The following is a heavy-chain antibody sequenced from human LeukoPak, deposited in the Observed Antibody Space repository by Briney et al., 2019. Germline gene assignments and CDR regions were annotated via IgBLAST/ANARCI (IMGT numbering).Heavy chain of an antibody. J-gene: IGHJ4*02. D-gene: IGHD3-10*01. CDR2: ISRSSSTI. V-gene: IGHV3-48*02. CDR3: ARPHSGHLFDY. Sequence: GGSLRLSCAASGFTFSSYSMNWVRQAPGKGLEWVSYISRSSSTIYYADSVKGRFTISRDNAKNSLHLQMNSLRDEDTAVYYCARPHSGHLFDYWGQGTLVTVSS. CDR1: GFTFSSYS.